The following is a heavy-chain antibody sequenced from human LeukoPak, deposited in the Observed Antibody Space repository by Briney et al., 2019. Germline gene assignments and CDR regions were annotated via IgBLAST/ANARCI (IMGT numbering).Heavy chain of an antibody. D-gene: IGHD2-8*01. CDR1: GGSISSYY. CDR3: ARVGYCTNGVCHN. Sequence: SETLSLTCTVSGGSISSYYWSWIRQPPGKGLEWIGYIYYSGSTNYNPSLKSRVTISVDTSKNQFSLKLSSVTAADTAVYYCARVGYCTNGVCHNWGQGTLVTVSS. V-gene: IGHV4-59*01. J-gene: IGHJ4*02. CDR2: IYYSGST.